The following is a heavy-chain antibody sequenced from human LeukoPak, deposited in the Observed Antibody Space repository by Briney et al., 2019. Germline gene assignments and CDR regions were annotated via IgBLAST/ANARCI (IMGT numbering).Heavy chain of an antibody. Sequence: SETLSLTCPVSGRSITNNNFYWGWIRQPPGKGLEWMGSVYYVGSTFYNPSLSGRVTISADTSNPQLSLMLTSVTAADTAVYYGARLSDYWGRGVLVTVSS. CDR2: VYYVGST. J-gene: IGHJ4*02. V-gene: IGHV4-39*01. CDR3: ARLSDY. CDR1: GRSITNNNFY.